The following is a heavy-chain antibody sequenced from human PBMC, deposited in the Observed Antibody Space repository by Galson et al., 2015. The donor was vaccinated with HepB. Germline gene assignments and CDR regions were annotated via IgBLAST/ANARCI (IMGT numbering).Heavy chain of an antibody. Sequence: SLRLSCAASGFTFSIYDMTWVRQTPGKGLEWISSINTGGSATFYADSVKGRFTISRDNSKNTLYLQMNSLRAEDTAVYYCAKEVLAPGHSSILDYWGQGTLVTVSS. CDR2: INTGGSAT. V-gene: IGHV3-23*01. CDR3: AKEVLAPGHSSILDY. J-gene: IGHJ4*02. D-gene: IGHD6-19*01. CDR1: GFTFSIYD.